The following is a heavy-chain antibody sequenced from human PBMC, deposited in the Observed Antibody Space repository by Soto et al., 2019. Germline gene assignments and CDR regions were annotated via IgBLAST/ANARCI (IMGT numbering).Heavy chain of an antibody. J-gene: IGHJ4*02. V-gene: IGHV4-4*07. CDR2: IYTSGST. D-gene: IGHD1-26*01. CDR3: ARDVPLVGATRGFDY. Sequence: ASETLSLTCTVSGGSISSYYWSWIRQPAGKGLEWIGRIYTSGSTNYNPSLKSRVTMSVDTSKNQFSLKLSSVTAADTAVYYCARDVPLVGATRGFDYWGQGTLVTVSS. CDR1: GGSISSYY.